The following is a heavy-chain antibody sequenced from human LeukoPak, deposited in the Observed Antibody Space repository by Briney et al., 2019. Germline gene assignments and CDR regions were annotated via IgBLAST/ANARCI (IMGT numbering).Heavy chain of an antibody. CDR2: IYTSGST. D-gene: IGHD3-22*01. CDR1: GGSISSGSYY. V-gene: IGHV4-61*02. CDR3: ARGPGAMIFLRS. J-gene: IGHJ5*02. Sequence: SQTLSLTCTVSGGSISSGSYYWSWIRQPAGKGLEWIGCIYTSGSTNYNPPLKPRVTISVDTSKNQFSLKLSSVTAADTAVYYCARGPGAMIFLRSWGQGTLVTVSS.